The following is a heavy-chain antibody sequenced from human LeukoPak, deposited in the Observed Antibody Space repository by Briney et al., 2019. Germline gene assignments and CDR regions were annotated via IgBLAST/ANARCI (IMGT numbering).Heavy chain of an antibody. CDR2: IYYSGST. CDR3: ARDSKDYGDLTPYFDY. CDR1: GGSISSYY. Sequence: PSETLSLTCTVSGGSISSYYWSWIRQPPGKGLEWIGYIYYSGSTYYNPSLKSRVTISVDTSKNQFSLKLSSVTAADTAGYYCARDSKDYGDLTPYFDYWGQGTLVTVSS. D-gene: IGHD4-17*01. V-gene: IGHV4-59*12. J-gene: IGHJ4*02.